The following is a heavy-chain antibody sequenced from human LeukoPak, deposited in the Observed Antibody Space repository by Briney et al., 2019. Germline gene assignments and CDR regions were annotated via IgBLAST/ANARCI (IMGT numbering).Heavy chain of an antibody. CDR2: IYYSGST. V-gene: IGHV4-59*12. CDR3: AREGGFYDSGSQYTDLSNFDF. CDR1: GGSISSYY. Sequence: SETLSLTCTVSGGSISSYYWSWIRQPPGKGLEWIGYIYYSGSTNYNPSLKSRVTISVGTSQNQFSLKVNSVTAADTAVYYCAREGGFYDSGSQYTDLSNFDFWGQGTLVTV. J-gene: IGHJ4*02. D-gene: IGHD3-10*01.